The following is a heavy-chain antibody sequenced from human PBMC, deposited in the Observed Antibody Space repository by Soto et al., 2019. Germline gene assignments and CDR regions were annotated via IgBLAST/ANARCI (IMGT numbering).Heavy chain of an antibody. CDR1: GYTFTSYG. V-gene: IGHV1-3*01. CDR2: INAGNGNT. J-gene: IGHJ6*02. Sequence: ASVKVSCKASGYTFTSYGISWVRQAPGQRLEWMGWINAGNGNTKYSQKFQGRVTITRDTSASTAYMELSSLRSEDTAVYYCARGGAIFGVVTDVYYYYYGMDVWGQGTTVTVSS. CDR3: ARGGAIFGVVTDVYYYYYGMDV. D-gene: IGHD3-3*01.